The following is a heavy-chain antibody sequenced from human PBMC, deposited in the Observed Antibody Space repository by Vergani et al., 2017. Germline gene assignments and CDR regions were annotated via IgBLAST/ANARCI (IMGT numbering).Heavy chain of an antibody. CDR3: ARAPRTYYYDSGYFDY. D-gene: IGHD3-22*01. J-gene: IGHJ4*02. V-gene: IGHV4-59*01. Sequence: QVQLQESGPGLVKPSETLSLTCTVSGGSISSYYWSWIRQPPGKGLEWIGYIYYSGSTNYNPSLKSRVTISVDTSKNQFSLKLSSVTAADTAVDYCARAPRTYYYDSGYFDYWGQGTLVTVSS. CDR2: IYYSGST. CDR1: GGSISSYY.